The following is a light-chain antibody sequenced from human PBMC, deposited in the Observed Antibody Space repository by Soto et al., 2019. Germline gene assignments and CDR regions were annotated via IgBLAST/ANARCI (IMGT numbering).Light chain of an antibody. CDR3: QQSYSSPYT. CDR2: EAS. CDR1: EDISNF. V-gene: IGKV1-16*01. Sequence: DIQMTQSPSSLSASVGDRVTITCRASEDISNFLAWFQQRPGEAPQSMMFEASYLESGVSSRFSGSGYGTDFTLTISSLQPEDFATYYCQQSYSSPYTFAQGTKLEIK. J-gene: IGKJ2*01.